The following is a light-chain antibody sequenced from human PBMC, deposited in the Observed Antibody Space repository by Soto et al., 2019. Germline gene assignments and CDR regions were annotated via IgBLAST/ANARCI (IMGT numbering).Light chain of an antibody. CDR2: DAA. J-gene: IGKJ1*01. CDR1: QSISNT. V-gene: IGKV3-15*01. Sequence: EVVMTQSPATLSVSPGEGATLSCRASQSISNTLAWYQLRPGQSPRLLIYDAATTATGIPARFSGSGSGTDFPLTITRLQSEHFPLYYCQQYYTRPHTFGHGTKVEIQ. CDR3: QQYYTRPHT.